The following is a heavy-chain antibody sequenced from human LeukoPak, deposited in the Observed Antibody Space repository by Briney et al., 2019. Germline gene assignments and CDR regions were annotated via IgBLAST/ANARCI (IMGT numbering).Heavy chain of an antibody. CDR1: GFTFSSYS. CDR3: ARDSVDSGSYEKKDDY. J-gene: IGHJ4*02. D-gene: IGHD5-18*01. V-gene: IGHV3-21*01. CDR2: ISSSSSYI. Sequence: GGSLRLSCAASGFTFSSYSMNWVRQAPGKGLEWVSSISSSSSYIYYADSVKGRFTISRDNAKNSLYLQMNSLRAEDTAVYYCARDSVDSGSYEKKDDYWGQGTLVTVSS.